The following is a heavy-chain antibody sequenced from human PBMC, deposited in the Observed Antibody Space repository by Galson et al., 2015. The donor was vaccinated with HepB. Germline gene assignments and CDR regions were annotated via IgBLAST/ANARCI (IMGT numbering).Heavy chain of an antibody. CDR2: IKQDGSEK. D-gene: IGHD1-26*01. Sequence: SLRLSCAASGFTFSSYWMSWVRQAPGKGLEWVANIKQDGSEKYYVDSVKGRFTISRDNAKNSLYLQMNSLRAEDTAVYYCARDLDGMSGATRFWGQGTLVTVSS. CDR1: GFTFSSYW. V-gene: IGHV3-7*01. J-gene: IGHJ4*02. CDR3: ARDLDGMSGATRF.